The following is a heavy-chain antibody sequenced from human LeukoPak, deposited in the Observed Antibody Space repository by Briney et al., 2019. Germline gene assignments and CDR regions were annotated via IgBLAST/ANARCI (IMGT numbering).Heavy chain of an antibody. V-gene: IGHV4-30-2*01. J-gene: IGHJ4*02. CDR2: IYHSGST. CDR3: ATLVGATPGPFDY. D-gene: IGHD1-26*01. CDR1: GGSISSGGYY. Sequence: PSQTLSLTCTVSGGSISSGGYYWSWIRQPPGKGLEWIGYIYHSGSTYYNPSLKSRVTISVDTSKNQFSLKLSSVTAADTAVYYCATLVGATPGPFDYWGQGTLVTVSS.